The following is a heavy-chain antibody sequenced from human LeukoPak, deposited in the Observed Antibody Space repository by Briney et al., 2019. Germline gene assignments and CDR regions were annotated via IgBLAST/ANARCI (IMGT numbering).Heavy chain of an antibody. J-gene: IGHJ3*02. CDR2: ISGSGGST. V-gene: IGHV3-23*01. CDR3: AKPLRAGIVGATHDAFDI. Sequence: QPGGTLRLSCAAPGFTFSSYGMSWVRQAPGKGLEWVSAISGSGGSTYYADSVKGRFTISRDNSKNTLYLQMNSLRAEDTAVYYCAKPLRAGIVGATHDAFDIWGQGTMVTVSS. D-gene: IGHD1-26*01. CDR1: GFTFSSYG.